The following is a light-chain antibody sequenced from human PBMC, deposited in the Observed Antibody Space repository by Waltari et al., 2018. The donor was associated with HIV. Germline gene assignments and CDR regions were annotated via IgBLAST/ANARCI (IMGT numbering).Light chain of an antibody. J-gene: IGKJ5*01. V-gene: IGKV1-39*01. Sequence: IKMTQSPSALSASVGDTVTITCRASQKISRYLNWYQKKVGEAPKLLVYGASSLQSGVPARFRGSGSGSEYFLSISSLKSDDFATYFCQQSYGAPFTFG. CDR2: GAS. CDR1: QKISRY. CDR3: QQSYGAPFT.